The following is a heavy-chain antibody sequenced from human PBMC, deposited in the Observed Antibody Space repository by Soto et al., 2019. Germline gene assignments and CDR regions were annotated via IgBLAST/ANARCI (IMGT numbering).Heavy chain of an antibody. V-gene: IGHV4-59*08. D-gene: IGHD1-1*01. CDR2: IYYSGST. J-gene: IGHJ6*03. Sequence: SETLSLTCTVSGGSISSYYWSWIRQPPGKGLEWIGYIYYSGSTNYNPSLKSRVTISVDTSKNQFSLKLSSVTATDTAVYYCARRGTTGTKEGSNYYYYYYMDVWGKGTTVTVSS. CDR3: ARRGTTGTKEGSNYYYYYYMDV. CDR1: GGSISSYY.